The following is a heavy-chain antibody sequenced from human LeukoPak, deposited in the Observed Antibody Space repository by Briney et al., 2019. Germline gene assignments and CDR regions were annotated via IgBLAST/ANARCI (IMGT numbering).Heavy chain of an antibody. V-gene: IGHV4-39*07. Sequence: SETPTLTCAVSGGSISSRSYYWGWIRQPPGKGLEWIANIYYSGDTYYNPSLKSRVTISVDTSRNQFSLKLSSVTAADTAVYYCARDRSRWDLLPFDYWGQGTLVTVSS. CDR1: GGSISSRSYY. CDR3: ARDRSRWDLLPFDY. CDR2: IYYSGDT. D-gene: IGHD1-26*01. J-gene: IGHJ4*02.